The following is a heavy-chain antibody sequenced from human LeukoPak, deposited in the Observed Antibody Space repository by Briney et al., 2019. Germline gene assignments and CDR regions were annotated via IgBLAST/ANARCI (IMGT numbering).Heavy chain of an antibody. CDR2: INPNSGGT. J-gene: IGHJ6*03. Sequence: ASVKVSCEASGYTFTGYYMHWVRQAPGQGLEWMGWINPNSGGTNYAQKFQGRVTMTRDTSISTAYMELSRLRSDDTAVYYCARDPMVRGVYYMDVWGKGTTVTVSS. V-gene: IGHV1-2*02. CDR3: ARDPMVRGVYYMDV. CDR1: GYTFTGYY. D-gene: IGHD3-10*01.